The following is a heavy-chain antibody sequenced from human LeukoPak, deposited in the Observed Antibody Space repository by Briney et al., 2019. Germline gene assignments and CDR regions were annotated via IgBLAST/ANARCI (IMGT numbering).Heavy chain of an antibody. J-gene: IGHJ4*02. V-gene: IGHV3-20*04. D-gene: IGHD3/OR15-3a*01. CDR2: INWNGGST. CDR1: GFTFDDYG. CDR3: ARGWTGDPAPYFFDY. Sequence: GESLRLSCAASGFTFDDYGMSWVRQGPGKGLEWVSSINWNGGSTSYADSVKGRFTVSRDNAKNSLYLQMNSLRVEDTALYYCARGWTGDPAPYFFDYWGQGTLVTVSS.